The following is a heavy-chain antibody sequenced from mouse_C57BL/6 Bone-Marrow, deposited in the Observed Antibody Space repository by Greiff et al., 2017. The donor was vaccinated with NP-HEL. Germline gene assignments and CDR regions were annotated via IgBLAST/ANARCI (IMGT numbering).Heavy chain of an antibody. CDR2: INYDGSST. D-gene: IGHD1-1*01. J-gene: IGHJ4*01. V-gene: IGHV5-16*01. CDR1: GFTFSDYY. CDR3: ARAHYGSSLMDY. Sequence: EVMLVESEGGLVQPGSSMKLSCTASGFTFSDYYMAWVRQVPEKGLEWVANINYDGSSTYYLDSLKSRFIISRDNAKNILYLQMSSLKSEDTATYYCARAHYGSSLMDYWGQGTSVTVSS.